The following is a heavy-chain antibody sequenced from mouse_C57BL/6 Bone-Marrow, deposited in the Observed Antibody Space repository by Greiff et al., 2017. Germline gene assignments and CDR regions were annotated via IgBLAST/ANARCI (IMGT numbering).Heavy chain of an antibody. Sequence: VMLLESGAELVKPGASVKMSCKASGYTFTTYPIEWVKQNHGKSLEWIGNFHPYNDDTKYNEKFKGKATLTVEKSSNTVYLELSRLTSDDSAVYCGESSSTFFYYLDYWGKGTTVTVSS. J-gene: IGHJ2*01. CDR2: FHPYNDDT. CDR3: ESSSTFFYYLDY. D-gene: IGHD5-1*01. V-gene: IGHV1-47*01. CDR1: GYTFTTYP.